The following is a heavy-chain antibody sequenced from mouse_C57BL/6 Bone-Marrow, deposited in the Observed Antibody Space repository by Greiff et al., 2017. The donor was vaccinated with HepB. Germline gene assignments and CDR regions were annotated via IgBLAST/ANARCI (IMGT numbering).Heavy chain of an antibody. CDR2: IHPNSGST. Sequence: QVQLKQPGAELVKPGASVKLSCKASGYTFTSYWMHWVKQRPGQGLEWIGMIHPNSGSTNYNEKFKSKATLTVDKSSSTAYMQLSSLTSEDSAVYYCAREVVAHWYFDVWGTGTTVTVSS. CDR1: GYTFTSYW. D-gene: IGHD1-1*01. V-gene: IGHV1-64*01. CDR3: AREVVAHWYFDV. J-gene: IGHJ1*03.